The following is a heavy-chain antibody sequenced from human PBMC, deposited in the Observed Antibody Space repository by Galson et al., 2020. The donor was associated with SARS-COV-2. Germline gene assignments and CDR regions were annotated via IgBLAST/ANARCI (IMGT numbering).Heavy chain of an antibody. Sequence: GESLKISCKGSGYSFTSYWIGWVRQMPGKGLEWMGIIYPGDSDTRYSPSFQGQVTISADKSISTAYLQWSSLKASDTAMYYCARRNYDFWSGYYTDGDYYYYYMDVWGKGTTVNVSS. CDR1: GYSFTSYW. CDR3: ARRNYDFWSGYYTDGDYYYYYMDV. V-gene: IGHV5-51*01. J-gene: IGHJ6*03. D-gene: IGHD3-3*01. CDR2: IYPGDSDT.